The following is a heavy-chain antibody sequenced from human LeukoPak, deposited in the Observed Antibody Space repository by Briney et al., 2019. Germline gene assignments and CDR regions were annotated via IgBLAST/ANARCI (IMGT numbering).Heavy chain of an antibody. V-gene: IGHV3-48*03. CDR1: GFTFSSYE. D-gene: IGHD3-22*01. CDR3: TRDGTTYYYDSRGYSALDY. CDR2: ISSSGSTI. Sequence: PGGSLRLSCAASGFTFSSYEMNWVRQAPGKGLEWVSYISSSGSTIYYADSVKGRFTISRDNAKNSLYLQMNSLRAEDTAVYYCTRDGTTYYYDSRGYSALDYWGQGTLVTVSS. J-gene: IGHJ4*02.